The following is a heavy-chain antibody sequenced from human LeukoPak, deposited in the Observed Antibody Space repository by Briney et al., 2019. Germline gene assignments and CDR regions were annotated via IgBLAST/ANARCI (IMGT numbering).Heavy chain of an antibody. V-gene: IGHV4-59*01. CDR1: AGSISSYY. Sequence: SETLSLTCTVSAGSISSYYWTWIRQPPGKGLEWIGYIYYSGSTNYNPSLKSRVTISVDTSKNQFSLKLSSVTAADTAVYYCARESGPDCTNGVCWDTFDYWGQGTLVTVSS. D-gene: IGHD2-8*01. J-gene: IGHJ4*02. CDR2: IYYSGST. CDR3: ARESGPDCTNGVCWDTFDY.